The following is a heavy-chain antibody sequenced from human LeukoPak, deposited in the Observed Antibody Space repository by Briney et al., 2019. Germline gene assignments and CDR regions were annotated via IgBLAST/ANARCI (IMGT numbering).Heavy chain of an antibody. Sequence: GGSLRLSCAAFGFTFSNYAMSWVRQAPGKGLEWVSAISGSGGSTYYADSVKGRFTISRDNSKNTLYLQMNSLRAEDTAVYSCARASGPFDYWGQGTLVTVSS. V-gene: IGHV3-23*01. CDR3: ARASGPFDY. CDR1: GFTFSNYA. CDR2: ISGSGGST. D-gene: IGHD3-10*01. J-gene: IGHJ4*02.